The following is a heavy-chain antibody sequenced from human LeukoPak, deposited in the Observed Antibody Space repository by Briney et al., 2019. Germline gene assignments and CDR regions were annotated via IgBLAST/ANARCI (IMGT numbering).Heavy chain of an antibody. J-gene: IGHJ3*02. CDR1: GLTVSSDY. D-gene: IGHD6-13*01. V-gene: IGHV3-53*01. CDR2: SSSSHDT. Sequence: GGSLRLSCAAYGLTVSSDYMSWVRQAPGKGLEWVSLSSSSHDTHYADSVKGRFTVSRDTSKNTLYLQMNSLRADDSAVYYCAKGSAAAGTIYTFDIWGQGTMVTVSS. CDR3: AKGSAAAGTIYTFDI.